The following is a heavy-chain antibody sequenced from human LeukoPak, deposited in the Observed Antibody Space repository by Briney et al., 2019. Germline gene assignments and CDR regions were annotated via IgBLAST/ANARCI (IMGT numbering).Heavy chain of an antibody. CDR2: ISGSGGST. D-gene: IGHD3-10*01. CDR1: GFTFSSYA. Sequence: GGSLRLSCAASGFTFSSYAMSWVRQAPGKGLEWVSAISGSGGSTYYADSVKGRFTISRDNSKSTLYLQMNSLRAEDTAVYYCAKDGRITMVRGVIWDDYWGQGTLVTVSS. J-gene: IGHJ4*02. V-gene: IGHV3-23*01. CDR3: AKDGRITMVRGVIWDDY.